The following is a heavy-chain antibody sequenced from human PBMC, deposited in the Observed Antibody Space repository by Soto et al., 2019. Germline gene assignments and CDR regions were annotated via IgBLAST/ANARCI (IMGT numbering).Heavy chain of an antibody. CDR3: ARGRREYSSGWTDAFDI. V-gene: IGHV3-30-3*01. J-gene: IGHJ3*02. Sequence: GGSLRLSCAASGFTFSSYAMHWVRQAPGKGLEWVAVISYDGSNKYYADSVKGRFTISRDNSKNTLYLQMNSLRAEDTAVYYCARGRREYSSGWTDAFDIWGQGTMVTVSS. CDR2: ISYDGSNK. CDR1: GFTFSSYA. D-gene: IGHD6-19*01.